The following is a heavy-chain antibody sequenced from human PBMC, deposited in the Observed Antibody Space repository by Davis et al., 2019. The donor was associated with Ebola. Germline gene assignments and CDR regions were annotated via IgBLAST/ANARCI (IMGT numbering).Heavy chain of an antibody. V-gene: IGHV1-46*03. CDR3: TRALGS. J-gene: IGHJ5*02. CDR1: GGTFSSYA. D-gene: IGHD7-27*01. CDR2: INPSGGST. Sequence: ASVKVSCKASGGTFSSYAISWVRQAPGQGLEWMGMINPSGGSTTYAQKFQGRVTMTRDTSTSTVYMELSSLTFEDTAMYYCTRALGSWGQGTLVTVSP.